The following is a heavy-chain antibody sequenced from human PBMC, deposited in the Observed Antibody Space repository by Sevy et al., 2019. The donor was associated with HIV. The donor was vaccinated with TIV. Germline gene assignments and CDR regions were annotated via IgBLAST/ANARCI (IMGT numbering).Heavy chain of an antibody. CDR1: GFTFNIYS. V-gene: IGHV3-23*01. J-gene: IGHJ4*02. CDR3: AREGCTKPHDY. D-gene: IGHD2-8*01. Sequence: GGSLRLSCAASGFTFNIYSMSWVRQTPGKGLEWVATLSFGCGKINHADSVKGRFTMSGDDSKNAVYLQMNNLRVEDTVIYYCAREGCTKPHDYWGQGTLVTVSS. CDR2: LSFGCGKI.